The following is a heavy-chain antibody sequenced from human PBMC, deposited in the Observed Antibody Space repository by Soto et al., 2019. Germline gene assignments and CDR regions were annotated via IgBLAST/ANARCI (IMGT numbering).Heavy chain of an antibody. Sequence: GASVKVSCKASGYTFTSYGISWVRQAPGQGLEWMGWISAYNGTKNYAQKLQGRVTMTTDTSTSTAYMELRSLRSDDTAVYYCAREVLGDYSGRFDPWGQGTLVTVSS. J-gene: IGHJ5*02. D-gene: IGHD4-4*01. CDR2: ISAYNGTK. V-gene: IGHV1-18*01. CDR1: GYTFTSYG. CDR3: AREVLGDYSGRFDP.